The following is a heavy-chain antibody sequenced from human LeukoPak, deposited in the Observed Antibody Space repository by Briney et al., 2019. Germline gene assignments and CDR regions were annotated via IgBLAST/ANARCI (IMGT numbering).Heavy chain of an antibody. CDR2: INPNSGGT. V-gene: IGHV1-2*02. D-gene: IGHD3-9*01. CDR1: GYTFTGYY. CDR3: ARAISDYDILTGYIDY. Sequence: ASVTVSCKASGYTFTGYYMHWVRQAPGQGLEWMGWINPNSGGTNYAQKFQGRVTMTRDTSISTAYMELSRLRSDDTAVYYCARAISDYDILTGYIDYWGQGTLVTVSS. J-gene: IGHJ4*02.